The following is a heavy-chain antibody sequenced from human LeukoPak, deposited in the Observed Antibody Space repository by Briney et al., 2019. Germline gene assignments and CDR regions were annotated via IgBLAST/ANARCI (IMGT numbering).Heavy chain of an antibody. CDR2: IYESGST. J-gene: IGHJ4*02. CDR1: GYSISSGYY. V-gene: IGHV4-38-2*02. D-gene: IGHD3-22*01. CDR3: ARVTGYMIEDYFDY. Sequence: SETLSLTCTVSGYSISSGYYWGWIRQPPGKGLEWIGSIYESGSTYYNPSLKSRVTISVDTSKNQFSLRMNSVTAADTAVYYCARVTGYMIEDYFDYWGQGTLVTVSS.